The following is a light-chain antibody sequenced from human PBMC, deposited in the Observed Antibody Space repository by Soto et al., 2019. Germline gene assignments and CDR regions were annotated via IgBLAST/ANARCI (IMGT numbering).Light chain of an antibody. Sequence: EIVLTQSPDTLSLSPGERATLSCRASQSDSGFLAWYQQKPGQAPRLLIVDASNRATGIPARFSASGSGTDFTLTISSLETEDFAVYYCHQRSNWPLTFGGGTKVDIK. V-gene: IGKV3-11*01. J-gene: IGKJ4*01. CDR3: HQRSNWPLT. CDR1: QSDSGF. CDR2: DAS.